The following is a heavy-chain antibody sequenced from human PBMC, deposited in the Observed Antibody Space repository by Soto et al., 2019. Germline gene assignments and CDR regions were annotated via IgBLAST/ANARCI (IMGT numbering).Heavy chain of an antibody. J-gene: IGHJ6*02. Sequence: GGSLRLSCTASGFTSSSYAMLGFRQAPDKRMEWVAVISYDGSNKYYADSVKGRFTISRDNSKNTLYLQMNSLRAEDTAVYYCARVIGGKSIYYNYYGIAVWGQGSRVT. D-gene: IGHD3-10*01. CDR2: ISYDGSNK. CDR1: GFTSSSYA. V-gene: IGHV3-30-3*01. CDR3: ARVIGGKSIYYNYYGIAV.